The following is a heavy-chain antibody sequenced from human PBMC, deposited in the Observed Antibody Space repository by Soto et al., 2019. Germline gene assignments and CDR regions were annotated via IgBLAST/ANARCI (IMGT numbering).Heavy chain of an antibody. CDR1: GGSISSGDYY. V-gene: IGHV4-30-4*01. CDR3: ARFTSVPAALDY. CDR2: IYYSGST. Sequence: PSETLSLTCTVSGGSISSGDYYWSWIRQPPGKGLEWIGYIYYSGSTYYNPSLKSRVTISVDTSKNQFSLKLSSVTAADTAVYYCARFTSVPAALDYWGQGTLVTVSS. J-gene: IGHJ4*02. D-gene: IGHD2-2*01.